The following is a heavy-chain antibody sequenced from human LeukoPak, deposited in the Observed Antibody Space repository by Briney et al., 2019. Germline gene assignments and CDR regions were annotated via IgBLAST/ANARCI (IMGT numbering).Heavy chain of an antibody. Sequence: SETLSLTCTVSGGSISSYYWSWIRQPPGKGLEWIGYIYYSGSTNYNPSLKSRVTISVDTSKNQFSLKLSSVTAADTAVYYCARHSGRNSRRFLEWSYYYHGMDVWGQGTTVTVSS. CDR1: GGSISSYY. CDR2: IYYSGST. CDR3: ARHSGRNSRRFLEWSYYYHGMDV. D-gene: IGHD3-3*01. J-gene: IGHJ6*02. V-gene: IGHV4-59*08.